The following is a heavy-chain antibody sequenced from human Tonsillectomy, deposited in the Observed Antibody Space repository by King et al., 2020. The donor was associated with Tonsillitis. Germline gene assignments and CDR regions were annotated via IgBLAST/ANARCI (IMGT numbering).Heavy chain of an antibody. CDR2: IYYSGST. Sequence: QLQESGPGLVKPSQTLSLTCAVSGGSISSGGYSWSWIRQPPGKGLEWIGYIYYSGSTYYNPSLKSRVTISVDTSKNQFSLKLSSVTAADTAVYYCARGGLYGDYVLFDPWGQGTLVTVSS. V-gene: IGHV4-30-4*07. D-gene: IGHD4-17*01. CDR3: ARGGLYGDYVLFDP. J-gene: IGHJ5*02. CDR1: GGSISSGGYS.